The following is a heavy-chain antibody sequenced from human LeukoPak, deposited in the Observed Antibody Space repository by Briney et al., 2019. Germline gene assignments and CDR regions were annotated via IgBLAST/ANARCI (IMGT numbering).Heavy chain of an antibody. Sequence: XIRXXXXKGLECIVGIYYSGSTYYNPSLKSRLTISVDTSKNQFSLKLSSVTAADTAVYYCARITIGTRFIDPRGRGTLVTVSS. J-gene: IGHJ5*02. CDR3: ARITIGTRFIDP. D-gene: IGHD1-1*01. V-gene: IGHV4-39*07. CDR2: IYYSGST.